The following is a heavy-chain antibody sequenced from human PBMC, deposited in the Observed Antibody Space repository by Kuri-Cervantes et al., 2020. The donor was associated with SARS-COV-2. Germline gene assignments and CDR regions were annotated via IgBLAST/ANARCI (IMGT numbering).Heavy chain of an antibody. CDR1: GGSISSYY. D-gene: IGHD3-22*01. V-gene: IGHV4-59*12. J-gene: IGHJ6*03. CDR3: ARSGYYSRGVTYYYMDV. Sequence: GSLRPSCTFSGGSISSYYWSWCRQPPGQGLEWLGYIYYSGSTKYNPSLESRVTISLDTSRNQFSLKLSSVTAADSAVYYCARSGYYSRGVTYYYMDVWDKGTTVTVSS. CDR2: IYYSGST.